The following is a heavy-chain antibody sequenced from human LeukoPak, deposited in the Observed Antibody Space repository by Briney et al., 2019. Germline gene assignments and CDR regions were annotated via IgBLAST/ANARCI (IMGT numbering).Heavy chain of an antibody. D-gene: IGHD4-11*01. V-gene: IGHV4-4*07. CDR3: AGETQVTTGIMKTGYYYYYGMDV. CDR2: IYTSGST. CDR1: GGSISSYY. Sequence: SETLSLTCTVPGGSISSYYWSWIRQPAGKGLEWIGRIYTSGSTNYNPSLKSRVTMSVDTSKNQFSLKLSSVTAADTAVYYCAGETQVTTGIMKTGYYYYYGMDVWGQGTTVTVSS. J-gene: IGHJ6*02.